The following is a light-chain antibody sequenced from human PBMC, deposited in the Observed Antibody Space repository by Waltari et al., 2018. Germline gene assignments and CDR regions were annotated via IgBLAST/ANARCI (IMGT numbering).Light chain of an antibody. Sequence: ELVLTQSPGTLSLSAGERATLSCKASQTLNNNYLAWYQQKPGQSPRLLIFGASKRATGIPDRFSGSGSGTDFTLTISRLETEDFAMYYCQQYGSSPYSFGQGARVEIK. V-gene: IGKV3-20*01. J-gene: IGKJ2*01. CDR1: QTLNNNY. CDR3: QQYGSSPYS. CDR2: GAS.